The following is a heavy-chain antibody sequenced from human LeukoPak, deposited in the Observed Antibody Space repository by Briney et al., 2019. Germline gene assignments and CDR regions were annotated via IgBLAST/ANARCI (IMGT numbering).Heavy chain of an antibody. Sequence: ASVKVSRKASLYTLTGYYVHWVRRAAGQEGEGLGYIYQSSGGTNYAQKFQGSVTMTRDKSTSTAYIELSRLRSDDTAVYYCARGGCQEYAFDIWGQGTMVTVSS. CDR2: IYQSSGGT. V-gene: IGHV1-2*02. CDR3: ARGGCQEYAFDI. CDR1: LYTLTGYY. J-gene: IGHJ3*02.